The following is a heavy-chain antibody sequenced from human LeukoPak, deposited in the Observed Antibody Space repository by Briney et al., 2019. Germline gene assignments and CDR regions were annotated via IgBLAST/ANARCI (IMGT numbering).Heavy chain of an antibody. V-gene: IGHV4-34*01. J-gene: IGHJ4*02. CDR3: ARERWLQLVIDY. CDR1: GGSFSGYY. D-gene: IGHD5-24*01. Sequence: SETLSLTCAVYGGSFSGYYWSWIRQPPGKGLEWIGEINHSGSTNYNPSLKSRVTISVDTSKNQFSLKLSSVTAADTAVYYCARERWLQLVIDYWGQGTLVTVSS. CDR2: INHSGST.